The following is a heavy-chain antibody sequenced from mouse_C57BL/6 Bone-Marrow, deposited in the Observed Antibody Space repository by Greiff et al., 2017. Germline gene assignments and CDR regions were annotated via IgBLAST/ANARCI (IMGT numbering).Heavy chain of an antibody. CDR2: IYPGDGDT. CDR3: ARPYDGYFDY. V-gene: IGHV1-82*01. J-gene: IGHJ2*01. CDR1: GYAFSSSW. Sequence: VQGVESGPELVKPGASVKISCKASGYAFSSSWMNWVKQRPGKGLEWIGRIYPGDGDTNYNGKFKGKATLTADKSSSTAYMQLSSLTSEDSAVYFCARPYDGYFDYWGQGTTLTVSS. D-gene: IGHD2-3*01.